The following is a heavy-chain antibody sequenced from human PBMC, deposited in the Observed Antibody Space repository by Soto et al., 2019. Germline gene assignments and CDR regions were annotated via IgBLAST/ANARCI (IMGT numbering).Heavy chain of an antibody. V-gene: IGHV3-48*01. CDR2: ISSSSSTI. Sequence: EVQLVESGGGLVQPGGSLRLSCEASGFTFSNYGINWVRQAPGKGLEWVSHISSSSSTIYYAESVKGRFSISRDNAKNSLYLLMSSLRGEDTAVYYCATSFITTVGTTAWGQGTQVTVSS. J-gene: IGHJ4*02. CDR3: ATSFITTVGTTA. D-gene: IGHD1-1*01. CDR1: GFTFSNYG.